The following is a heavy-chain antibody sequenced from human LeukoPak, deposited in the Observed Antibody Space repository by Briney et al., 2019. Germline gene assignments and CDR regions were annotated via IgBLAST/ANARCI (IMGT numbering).Heavy chain of an antibody. Sequence: GGSLRLSCAASGFTFSSYWMSWVRQAPGKGLEWVANIKQDGSEKYYVDSVKGRFTISRDNAKNPLYLQMNSLRAEDTAVYYCARDVTLGYCSGGSCYSSVYYGMDVWGQGTTVTVSS. CDR2: IKQDGSEK. J-gene: IGHJ6*02. CDR1: GFTFSSYW. CDR3: ARDVTLGYCSGGSCYSSVYYGMDV. V-gene: IGHV3-7*03. D-gene: IGHD2-15*01.